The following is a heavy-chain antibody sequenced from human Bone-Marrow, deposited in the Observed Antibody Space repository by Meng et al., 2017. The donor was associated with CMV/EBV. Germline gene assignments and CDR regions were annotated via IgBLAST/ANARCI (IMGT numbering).Heavy chain of an antibody. CDR1: GFTFSSYD. V-gene: IGHV3-13*01. CDR3: ARDTLPKYYDFWSGFDY. J-gene: IGHJ4*02. CDR2: IGTAGDT. D-gene: IGHD3-3*01. Sequence: GESLKISCAASGFTFSSYDMHWVRQATGKGLEWVSAIGTAGDTYYPGSVKGRFTISRENAKNSLYLQMNSLRAGDTAVYYCARDTLPKYYDFWSGFDYWGQGTLVTVSS.